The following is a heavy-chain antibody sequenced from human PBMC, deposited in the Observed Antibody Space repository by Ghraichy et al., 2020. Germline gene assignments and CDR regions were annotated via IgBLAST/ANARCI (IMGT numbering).Heavy chain of an antibody. V-gene: IGHV3-73*01. Sequence: GGSLRLSCAASGFTFSGSAMHWVRQASGKGLEWVGRIRSKANSYATAYAASVKGRFTISRDDSKNTAYLQMNSLKTEDTAVYYCTRQSPAAGTTNYYYYGMDVWGQGTTVTVSS. J-gene: IGHJ6*02. CDR3: TRQSPAAGTTNYYYYGMDV. D-gene: IGHD6-13*01. CDR2: IRSKANSYAT. CDR1: GFTFSGSA.